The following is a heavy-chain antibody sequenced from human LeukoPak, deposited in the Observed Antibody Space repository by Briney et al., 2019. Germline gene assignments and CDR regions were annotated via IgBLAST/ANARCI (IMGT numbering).Heavy chain of an antibody. CDR3: ARGRIVVVPAAMRNWFDP. D-gene: IGHD2-2*01. CDR1: GGSFSGYY. CDR2: INHSGST. J-gene: IGHJ5*02. V-gene: IGHV4-34*01. Sequence: PSETLSLTCAVYGGSFSGYYWSWIRQPPGKGLEWIGEINHSGSTNYNPSLKSRVTISVDTSKNQFSLKLSPVTAADTAVYYCARGRIVVVPAAMRNWFDPWGQGTLVTVSS.